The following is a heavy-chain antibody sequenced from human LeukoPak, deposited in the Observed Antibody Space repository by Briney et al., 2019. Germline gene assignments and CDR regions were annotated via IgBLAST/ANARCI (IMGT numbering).Heavy chain of an antibody. CDR3: ARARNGGSFDP. J-gene: IGHJ5*02. CDR1: GSTFSPYS. Sequence: GGSLRLSCATSGSTFSPYSFNWVRQAPGKGLEWISYINAHRTTYYADSVEGRFTISRDNAKNSLFLQMNNPRAGDTAMYYCARARNGGSFDPWGQGTLVTVST. V-gene: IGHV3-48*01. CDR2: INAHRTT. D-gene: IGHD3-16*01.